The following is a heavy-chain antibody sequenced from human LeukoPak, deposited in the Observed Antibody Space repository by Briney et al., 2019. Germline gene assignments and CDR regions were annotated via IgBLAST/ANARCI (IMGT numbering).Heavy chain of an antibody. V-gene: IGHV4-34*01. CDR2: INHSGST. D-gene: IGHD2-2*02. CDR3: ARGIQFDP. CDR1: GGSFSGYY. Sequence: KTSETLSLTCAVYGGSFSGYYWSWIRQPPGKGLEWIGEINHSGSTNYNPSLKSRVTISVDTSKNQFSLKLSSVTAADTAVYYCARGIQFDPWGQGTLVTVSS. J-gene: IGHJ5*02.